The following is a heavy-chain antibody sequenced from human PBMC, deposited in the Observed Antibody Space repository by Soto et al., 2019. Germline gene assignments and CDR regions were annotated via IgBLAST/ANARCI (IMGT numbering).Heavy chain of an antibody. D-gene: IGHD5-18*01. CDR1: GGSISSYY. J-gene: IGHJ6*02. Sequence: SETLSLTCTVSGGSISSYYWSWIRQPPGKGLEWIGYIYYSGSTNYNPSLKSRVTISVDTSKNQFSLKLSSVTAADTAVYYCARAQSRFGGYSYVDYYYGMDVWGQGTTVNVSS. CDR2: IYYSGST. V-gene: IGHV4-59*01. CDR3: ARAQSRFGGYSYVDYYYGMDV.